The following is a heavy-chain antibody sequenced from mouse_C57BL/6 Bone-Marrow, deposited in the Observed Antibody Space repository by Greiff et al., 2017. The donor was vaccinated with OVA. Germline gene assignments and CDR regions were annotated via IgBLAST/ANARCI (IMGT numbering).Heavy chain of an antibody. CDR3: ARFPIYYYGSSDV. D-gene: IGHD1-1*01. Sequence: QVQLQQSGAELARPGASVKLSCKASGYTFTSYCISWVKQRTGQGLEWIGEIYPRDGNTKYNEKFKGKATLTADKSSSTAYMELRSLTSEDSAVYFCARFPIYYYGSSDVWGQGTTLTVSS. CDR1: GYTFTSYC. V-gene: IGHV1-81*01. CDR2: IYPRDGNT. J-gene: IGHJ2*01.